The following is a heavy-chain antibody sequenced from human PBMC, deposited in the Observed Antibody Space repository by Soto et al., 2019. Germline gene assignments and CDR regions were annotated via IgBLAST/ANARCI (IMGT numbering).Heavy chain of an antibody. CDR2: ISKSGGTV. CDR3: ESLGVSYSDEHFDC. J-gene: IGHJ4*02. CDR1: GFTFNSYE. Sequence: GGSLRLSCAASGFTFNSYEMNWVRQAPGKGLEWLSYISKSGGTVLYTDSVKGRFTISRDNARNSLYLQMNSLTVEDTAVYYCESLGVSYSDEHFDCWGQGTRVTVSS. D-gene: IGHD1-26*01. V-gene: IGHV3-48*03.